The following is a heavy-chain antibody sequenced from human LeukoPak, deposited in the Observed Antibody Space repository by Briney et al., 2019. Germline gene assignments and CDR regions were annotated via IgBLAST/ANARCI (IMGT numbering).Heavy chain of an antibody. CDR2: ISGSGDTT. CDR3: GKDRSFWNGADPDF. D-gene: IGHD3-3*01. Sequence: GGSLRLSCGTSGFMFRNYAMTWVRQGPGKGLEWVAGISGSGDTTNYEESVRCRFTISRDNAQNMLYLEMNSLRGDDTAVYYCGKDRSFWNGADPDFWGQGTLVTVSS. CDR1: GFMFRNYA. V-gene: IGHV3-23*01. J-gene: IGHJ4*02.